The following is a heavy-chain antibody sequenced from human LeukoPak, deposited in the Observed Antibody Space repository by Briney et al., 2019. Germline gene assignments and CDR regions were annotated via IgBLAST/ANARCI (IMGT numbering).Heavy chain of an antibody. V-gene: IGHV3-7*01. J-gene: IGHJ4*02. Sequence: GGSLRLSCAASGLTFTNYWMSWVRQAPGEGLEWVANIKPDGTERYYVDSVKGRFTISRDNAKNSLYLQMSSLRAEDTAVYYCAKDPVLRNYYDSSGYLFDYWGQGTLVTVSS. CDR3: AKDPVLRNYYDSSGYLFDY. D-gene: IGHD3-22*01. CDR2: IKPDGTER. CDR1: GLTFTNYW.